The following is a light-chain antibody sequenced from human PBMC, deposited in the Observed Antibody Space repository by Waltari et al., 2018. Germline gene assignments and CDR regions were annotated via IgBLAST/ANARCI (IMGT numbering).Light chain of an antibody. CDR1: KND. V-gene: IGKV4-1*01. J-gene: IGKJ2*01. CDR2: WAS. CDR3: QQYYSTPPT. Sequence: KNDLTWYHQKPRQPPNLLIYWASTRESGVRDRFIGSGSGPNFTLAISGLHAEDVAVSDCQQYYSTPPTFGQATKLKIK.